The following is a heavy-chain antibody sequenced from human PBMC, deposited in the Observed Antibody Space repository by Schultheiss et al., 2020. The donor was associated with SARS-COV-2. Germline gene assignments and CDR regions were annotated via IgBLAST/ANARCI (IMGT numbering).Heavy chain of an antibody. Sequence: SETLSLTCAVYGGSFSGYYWSWIRQPPGKGLEWIGEINHSGSTNYNPSLKSRVTISVDTSKNQFSLKLSSVTAADTAVYYCARDIEQQLVLGNWFDPWGQGTLVTVSS. CDR3: ARDIEQQLVLGNWFDP. D-gene: IGHD6-13*01. CDR1: GGSFSGYY. CDR2: INHSGST. V-gene: IGHV4-34*01. J-gene: IGHJ5*02.